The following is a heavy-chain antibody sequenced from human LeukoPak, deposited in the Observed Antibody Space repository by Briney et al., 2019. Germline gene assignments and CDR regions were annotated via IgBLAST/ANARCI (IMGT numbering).Heavy chain of an antibody. CDR2: IYHSGST. J-gene: IGHJ5*02. Sequence: SETLSLTCTVSGYSIRSVYYWGWIRQPPGKGLEWIGSIYHSGSTYYNPSLKSRVTISVDTSKNQFSPKLRSVTAADTAIYYCARDSGTTGEVKFDPWGQGTLVTVSS. CDR1: GYSIRSVYY. V-gene: IGHV4-38-2*02. D-gene: IGHD3-10*01. CDR3: ARDSGTTGEVKFDP.